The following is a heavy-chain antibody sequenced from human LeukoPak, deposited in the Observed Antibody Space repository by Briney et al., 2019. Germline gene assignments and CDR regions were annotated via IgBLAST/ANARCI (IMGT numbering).Heavy chain of an antibody. Sequence: ASVKVSCKASGYTFTSYGISWVRQAPGQGLEWMGWISAYNGNTNYAQKLQGRVTMTRDTSTSTVYMELSSLRSEDTAVYYCARDSMSVVASSYYYYGMDVWGQGTTVTVSS. CDR3: ARDSMSVVASSYYYYGMDV. V-gene: IGHV1-18*01. CDR1: GYTFTSYG. D-gene: IGHD2-15*01. J-gene: IGHJ6*02. CDR2: ISAYNGNT.